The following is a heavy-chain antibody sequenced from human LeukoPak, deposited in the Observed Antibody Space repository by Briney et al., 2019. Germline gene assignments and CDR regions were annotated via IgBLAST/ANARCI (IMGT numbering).Heavy chain of an antibody. V-gene: IGHV4-59*08. D-gene: IGHD3-10*01. CDR2: IYYSGST. J-gene: IGHJ6*02. Sequence: SETLSLTCTVPGGSISSYYWSWIRQPPGKGLEWIGYIYYSGSTNYNPSLKSRVTISVDTSKNQFSLKLSSVTAADTAVYYCARARTMVRGGMTNGMDVWGQGTTVTVSS. CDR3: ARARTMVRGGMTNGMDV. CDR1: GGSISSYY.